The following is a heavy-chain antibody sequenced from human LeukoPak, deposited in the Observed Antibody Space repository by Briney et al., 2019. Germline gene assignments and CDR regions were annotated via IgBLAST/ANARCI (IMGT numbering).Heavy chain of an antibody. Sequence: SCKASGYTFTGYYMHWVRQAPGQGLEWMAFIRSDGSNKYYADSVKGRFTISRDNSKNTLYLQMNSLRADDTAVYYCARILDSAWGELGYWGQGTLVTVSS. CDR3: ARILDSAWGELGY. J-gene: IGHJ4*02. V-gene: IGHV3-30*16. D-gene: IGHD6-19*01. CDR1: GYTFTGYY. CDR2: IRSDGSNK.